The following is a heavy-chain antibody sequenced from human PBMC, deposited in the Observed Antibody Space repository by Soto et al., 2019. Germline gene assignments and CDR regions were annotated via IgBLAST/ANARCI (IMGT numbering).Heavy chain of an antibody. D-gene: IGHD2-21*01. Sequence: LSXTFDVSGGSIKPDNCWTWMRQSPGKGLEWIGEIYHSGSALYNPSLNNRLTISIDKSKKQFSLTLTSVTAADTALYFCARADSVLIANGFDLWGQGIQVTVSS. J-gene: IGHJ5*02. V-gene: IGHV4-4*01. CDR1: GGSIKPDNC. CDR2: IYHSGSA. CDR3: ARADSVLIANGFDL.